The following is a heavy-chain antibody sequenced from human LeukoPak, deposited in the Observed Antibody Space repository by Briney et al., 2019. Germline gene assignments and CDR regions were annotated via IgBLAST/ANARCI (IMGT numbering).Heavy chain of an antibody. CDR2: INSDGSST. CDR3: AELGITMIGGV. J-gene: IGHJ6*04. Sequence: PGGSLRLSCAASGFTSSRYWMHWVRQAPGKGLVWVSRINSDGSSTTYADSVKGRFTISRDNAKNSLYLQMNSLRAEDTAVYYCAELGITMIGGVWGKGATVTISS. D-gene: IGHD3-10*02. V-gene: IGHV3-74*01. CDR1: GFTSSRYW.